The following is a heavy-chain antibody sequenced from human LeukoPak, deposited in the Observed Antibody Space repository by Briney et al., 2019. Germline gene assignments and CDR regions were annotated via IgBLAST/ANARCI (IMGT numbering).Heavy chain of an antibody. CDR2: INPNSGGT. CDR1: GYTFTGYY. D-gene: IGHD6-13*01. V-gene: IGHV1-2*02. Sequence: GASVKVSCKASGYTFTGYYMHWVRQAPGQGLEWMGWINPNSGGTNYAQKFQGRVTMTRDTSISTAYMELSRLRSDGTAVYYCARDPRIAAPYLNWFDPWGQGTLVTVSS. J-gene: IGHJ5*02. CDR3: ARDPRIAAPYLNWFDP.